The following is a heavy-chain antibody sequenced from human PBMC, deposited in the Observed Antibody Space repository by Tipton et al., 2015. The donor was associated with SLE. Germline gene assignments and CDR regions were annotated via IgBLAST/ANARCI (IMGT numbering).Heavy chain of an antibody. J-gene: IGHJ4*02. CDR2: ISSGSSNI. D-gene: IGHD3-10*01. CDR3: GRDLYVSGSYYNVPLGR. Sequence: SLRLSCAASGFTFSSYNMNWVRQAPGKGLEWLSYISSGSSNIYYADSVKGRFTISRDNAKNSLYLQMNSLRAEDTAVYYCGRDLYVSGSYYNVPLGRWGQGTLVTVSS. CDR1: GFTFSSYN. V-gene: IGHV3-48*01.